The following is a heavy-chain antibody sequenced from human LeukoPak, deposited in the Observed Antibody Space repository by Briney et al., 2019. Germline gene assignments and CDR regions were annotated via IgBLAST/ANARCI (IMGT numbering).Heavy chain of an antibody. V-gene: IGHV3-23*01. CDR3: AKQSHDYGGYMDF. CDR2: IRNSGSST. CDR1: GFTFSSYW. Sequence: GGSLRLSCAASGFTFSSYWMSWVRQAPGKGLEWVSTIRNSGSSTSYADSVKGRFTISRDNSKNTLYLQLNSLRADDTALYYCAKQSHDYGGYMDFWGQGTLVTVSS. D-gene: IGHD4-17*01. J-gene: IGHJ4*02.